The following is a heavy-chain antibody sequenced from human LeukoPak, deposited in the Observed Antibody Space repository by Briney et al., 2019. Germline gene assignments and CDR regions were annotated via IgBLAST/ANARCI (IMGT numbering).Heavy chain of an antibody. Sequence: ASVKVSCKASGYTFTSYDINWVRQATGQGLEWMGWMNPNSGNTGYAQKFQGRVTMTRNTSISTAYMELSSLRSEDTAVYYCARAGGHSYGLLGYYYYGMDVWGQGTTVTVSS. V-gene: IGHV1-8*01. CDR3: ARAGGHSYGLLGYYYYGMDV. D-gene: IGHD5-18*01. CDR1: GYTFTSYD. J-gene: IGHJ6*02. CDR2: MNPNSGNT.